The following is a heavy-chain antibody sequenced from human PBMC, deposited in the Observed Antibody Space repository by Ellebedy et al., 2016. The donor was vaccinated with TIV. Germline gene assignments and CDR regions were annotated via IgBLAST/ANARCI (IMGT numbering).Heavy chain of an antibody. CDR1: GGSFNNDH. D-gene: IGHD6-19*01. Sequence: MPGGSLRLSCLVSGGSFNNDHWSWIRQSPGKGLEWIGYVNQRRTTKYNSSLRSQVTISIDTSKNQFSLTVTSVTASDTAVYFCARMRGVAGPRWFDPWGPGTQVIVSS. CDR3: ARMRGVAGPRWFDP. J-gene: IGHJ5*02. CDR2: VNQRRTT. V-gene: IGHV4-59*08.